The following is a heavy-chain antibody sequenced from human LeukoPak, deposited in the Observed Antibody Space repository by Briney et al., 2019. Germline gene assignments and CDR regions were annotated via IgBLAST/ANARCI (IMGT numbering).Heavy chain of an antibody. J-gene: IGHJ4*02. V-gene: IGHV1-69*05. D-gene: IGHD3-16*01. CDR1: GGTFSSYA. Sequence: GASVKVSCKASGGTFSSYAISWVRQAPGQGLEWMGGIIPIFGTANYAQKFQGRVTITTDESTSTAYMELSSLRSEDTAVYYCASGGGVYDNVDWGQGTLVTVSS. CDR2: IIPIFGTA. CDR3: ASGGGVYDNVD.